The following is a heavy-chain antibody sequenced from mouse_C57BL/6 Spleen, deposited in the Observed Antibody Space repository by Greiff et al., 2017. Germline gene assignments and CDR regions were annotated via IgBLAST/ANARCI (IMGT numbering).Heavy chain of an antibody. D-gene: IGHD1-1*01. CDR2: ISSGSSTI. CDR3: ARDYYGTRDY. CDR1: GFTFSDYG. V-gene: IGHV5-17*01. Sequence: EVKLVESGGGLVKPGGSLKLSCAASGFTFSDYGMHWVRQAPEKGLEWVAYISSGSSTIYYADTVKGRFTISRDNAKNTLFLQMTSLRSEDTAMYYCARDYYGTRDYWGQGTTLTVSS. J-gene: IGHJ2*01.